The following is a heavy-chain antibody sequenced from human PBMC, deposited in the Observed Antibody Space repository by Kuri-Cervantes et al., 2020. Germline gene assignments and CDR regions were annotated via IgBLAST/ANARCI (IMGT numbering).Heavy chain of an antibody. Sequence: SVKVSCKASGGTFNNYAICWVRQAPGQGLEWMGGIIPIFGRINYAQKFQGRVTITADESTNTVDMELTSLRSEDTAVYYCARVYTRPHYYYYYMDVWGKGTTVTVSS. J-gene: IGHJ6*03. CDR3: ARVYTRPHYYYYYMDV. D-gene: IGHD6-6*01. V-gene: IGHV1-69*13. CDR1: GGTFNNYA. CDR2: IIPIFGRI.